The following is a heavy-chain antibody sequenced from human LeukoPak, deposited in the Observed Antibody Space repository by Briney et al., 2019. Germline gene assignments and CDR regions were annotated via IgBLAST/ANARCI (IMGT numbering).Heavy chain of an antibody. J-gene: IGHJ5*02. D-gene: IGHD1-1*01. V-gene: IGHV4-39*07. CDR1: GGSISSTSYY. Sequence: SETLSLTCTVSGGSISSTSYYWGWIRQPPGKGLEWIGNIYYSGSTYYNPSLKSRVTISVDTSKNQFSLKLSSVTAADTAVYYCATLTTPGWFNPWGQGTLVTVSS. CDR3: ATLTTPGWFNP. CDR2: IYYSGST.